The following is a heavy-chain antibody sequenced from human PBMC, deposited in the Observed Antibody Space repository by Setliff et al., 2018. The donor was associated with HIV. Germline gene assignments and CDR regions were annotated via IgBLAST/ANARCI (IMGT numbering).Heavy chain of an antibody. CDR3: ARSFPYYYESGGVYAMDV. Sequence: GSLRLSCAAPGFTFEDYGMSWVRHVPGKGLEWVSGISWSGGGTGYAASVKGRFTISRDDAKNSLYLQMSSLRVEDTALYFCARSFPYYYESGGVYAMDVWGLGTTVTVSS. V-gene: IGHV3-20*04. J-gene: IGHJ6*02. D-gene: IGHD3-22*01. CDR1: GFTFEDYG. CDR2: ISWSGGGT.